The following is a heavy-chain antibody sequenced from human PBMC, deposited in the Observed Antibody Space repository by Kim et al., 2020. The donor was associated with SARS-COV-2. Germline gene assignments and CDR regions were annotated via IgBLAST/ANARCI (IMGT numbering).Heavy chain of an antibody. CDR1: GGTFSSYA. CDR3: ARENTMVRGVILVKSMDV. V-gene: IGHV1-69*13. CDR2: IIPIFGTA. D-gene: IGHD3-10*01. J-gene: IGHJ6*02. Sequence: SVKVSCKASGGTFSSYAISWVRQAPGQGLEWMGGIIPIFGTANYAQKFQGRVTITADESTSTAYMELSSLRSEDTAVYYCARENTMVRGVILVKSMDVWGQGTTVTVSS.